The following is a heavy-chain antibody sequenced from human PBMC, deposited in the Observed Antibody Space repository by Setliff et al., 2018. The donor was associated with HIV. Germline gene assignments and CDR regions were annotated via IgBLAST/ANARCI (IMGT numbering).Heavy chain of an antibody. D-gene: IGHD6-13*01. J-gene: IGHJ4*02. CDR2: ISTYSDET. V-gene: IGHV1-18*01. Sequence: ASVKVSCKPSGYTFTTCGLSWVRQAPGQGLEWMGWISTYSDETSYAQNLQGRVTMTTDTSMSTAYMELRSLRFDDTAVYYCANGRGLGSSWDFSFEYWGQGTLVTVSS. CDR1: GYTFTTCG. CDR3: ANGRGLGSSWDFSFEY.